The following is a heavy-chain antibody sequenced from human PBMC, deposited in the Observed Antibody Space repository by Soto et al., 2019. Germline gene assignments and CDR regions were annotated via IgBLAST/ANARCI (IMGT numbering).Heavy chain of an antibody. CDR2: ISSSSSTI. Sequence: SLRLSCAASGFTFSSYSMNWVRQAPGKGLEWVSYISSSSSTIYYADSVKGRFTISRDNAKNSLYLQMNSLRDEDTAVYYCARVPVSGVAGTGGAFDIWGQGTMVTVSS. V-gene: IGHV3-48*02. D-gene: IGHD6-19*01. CDR1: GFTFSSYS. J-gene: IGHJ3*02. CDR3: ARVPVSGVAGTGGAFDI.